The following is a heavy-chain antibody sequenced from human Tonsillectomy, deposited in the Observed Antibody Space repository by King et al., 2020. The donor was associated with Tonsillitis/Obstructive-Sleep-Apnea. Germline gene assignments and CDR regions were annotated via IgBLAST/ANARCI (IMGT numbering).Heavy chain of an antibody. CDR1: GGTFSSYA. V-gene: IGHV1-69*01. Sequence: VQLVESGAEVKKPGSSVKVSCTASGGTFSSYAISWVRQAPGQGLEWMGGIIPIFGTANYAQKFQGRVTITADESTSTAYMELSSLRSEDTAVYYCASSSYCSSTSCYIRYYYYMDVWGKGTTVTVSS. J-gene: IGHJ6*03. CDR2: IIPIFGTA. D-gene: IGHD2-2*02. CDR3: ASSSYCSSTSCYIRYYYYMDV.